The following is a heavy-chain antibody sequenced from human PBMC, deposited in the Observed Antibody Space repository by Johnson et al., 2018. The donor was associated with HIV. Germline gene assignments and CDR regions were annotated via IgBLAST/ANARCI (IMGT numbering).Heavy chain of an antibody. CDR2: INWNGGST. V-gene: IGHV3-20*04. Sequence: VQLVESGGGVVRPGGSLRLSCAASGFTFDDYGMSWVRQAPGKGLEWVAGINWNGGSTGSADSVKGRFTISRDNAKNSLYLQMNNLRAEDTAMYYCARRWELHSNAFDIWGQGTMVTVSS. CDR3: ARRWELHSNAFDI. CDR1: GFTFDDYG. D-gene: IGHD1-26*01. J-gene: IGHJ3*02.